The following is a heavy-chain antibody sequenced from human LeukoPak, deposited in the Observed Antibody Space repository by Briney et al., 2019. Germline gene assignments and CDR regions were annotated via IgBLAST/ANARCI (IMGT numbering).Heavy chain of an antibody. V-gene: IGHV3-23*01. CDR2: ISGSGGST. J-gene: IGHJ4*02. CDR1: GFTLSSYA. D-gene: IGHD3-10*01. Sequence: GGSLRLSCAASGFTLSSYAMSWVRQAPGKGLEWVSAISGSGGSTYYADSVKGRFTISRDNSKNTLYLQINSLRAEDTAVYYCAKEVGSGSYFDYWGQGTLVTVSS. CDR3: AKEVGSGSYFDY.